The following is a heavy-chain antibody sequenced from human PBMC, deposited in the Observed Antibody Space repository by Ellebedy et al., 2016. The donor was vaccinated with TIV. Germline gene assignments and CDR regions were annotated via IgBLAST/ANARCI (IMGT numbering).Heavy chain of an antibody. CDR1: GGSISSSSYY. V-gene: IGHV4-39*01. D-gene: IGHD5-12*01. CDR3: ARQHSGYDYRAVYFDY. Sequence: SETLSLXXTVSGGSISSSSYYWGWIRQPPGEGLEWIGSIYYSGSTYYNPSLKSRVTISVDTSKNQFSLKLSSVTAADTAVYYCARQHSGYDYRAVYFDYWGQGTLVTVSS. CDR2: IYYSGST. J-gene: IGHJ4*02.